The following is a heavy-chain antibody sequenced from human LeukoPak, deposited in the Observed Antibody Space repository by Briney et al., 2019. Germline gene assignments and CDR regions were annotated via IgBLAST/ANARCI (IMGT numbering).Heavy chain of an antibody. CDR1: GFTFSDYA. CDR3: AKAFSSSWYGFDY. D-gene: IGHD6-13*01. V-gene: IGHV3-23*01. J-gene: IGHJ4*02. CDR2: ISGSGGGT. Sequence: GGSLGLSCAASGFTFSDYAMTWVRQAAGKGLEWVSGISGSGGGTYYTDSVKGRFTISRDNSKNTLYLQMNSLRPEDTAIYYCAKAFSSSWYGFDYWGQGTLVTVSS.